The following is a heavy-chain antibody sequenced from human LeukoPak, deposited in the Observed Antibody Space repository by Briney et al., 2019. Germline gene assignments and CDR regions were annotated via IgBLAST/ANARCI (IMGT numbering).Heavy chain of an antibody. CDR2: ISWNSGSI. CDR1: GFTFDDYA. J-gene: IGHJ4*02. D-gene: IGHD3-22*01. V-gene: IGHV3-9*01. CDR3: AKATGTYYYDSSGTDY. Sequence: GGSLRLSCAASGFTFDDYAMHWVRQAPGKGLEWVSGISWNSGSIGYSDSVKGRFTISRDNAKNSLYLQMNSLRAEDTALYYCAKATGTYYYDSSGTDYWGQGTLVTVSS.